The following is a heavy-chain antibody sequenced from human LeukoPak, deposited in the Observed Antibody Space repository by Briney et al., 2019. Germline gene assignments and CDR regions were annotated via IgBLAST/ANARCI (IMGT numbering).Heavy chain of an antibody. V-gene: IGHV3-21*01. D-gene: IGHD2-15*01. CDR1: GFTFSSYS. J-gene: IGHJ4*02. Sequence: PGGSLRLSCAASGFTFSSYSMNWVRQAPGKGLEWVSSISSSSSYIYYADSVKGRFTISRDNAKNSLYLQMNSLRAEDTAVYYCARDRIWSGYCSGGSRYSENFDYWGQGTLVTVSS. CDR2: ISSSSSYI. CDR3: ARDRIWSGYCSGGSRYSENFDY.